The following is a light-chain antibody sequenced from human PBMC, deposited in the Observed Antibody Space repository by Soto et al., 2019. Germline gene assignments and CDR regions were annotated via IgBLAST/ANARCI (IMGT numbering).Light chain of an antibody. CDR1: QGIGNY. CDR2: GAS. CDR3: QEYNSALSIT. V-gene: IGKV1-27*01. Sequence: DIQMTQSPSSLSASVGDRVTITCRASQGIGNYLAWYQQKPGKAPELLIYGASTLQSGVPSRFSGSGSGTDFTLTISSLQPEDVATYYCQEYNSALSITFGKGTRLEIK. J-gene: IGKJ5*01.